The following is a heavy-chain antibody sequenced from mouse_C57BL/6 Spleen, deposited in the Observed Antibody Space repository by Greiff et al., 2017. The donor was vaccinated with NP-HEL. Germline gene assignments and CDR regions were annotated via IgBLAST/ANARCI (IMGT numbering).Heavy chain of an antibody. V-gene: IGHV1-82*01. CDR1: GYAFSSSW. CDR2: IYPGDGDT. D-gene: IGHD2-1*01. CDR3: AREIYYGNYAMDY. J-gene: IGHJ4*01. Sequence: VQRVESGPELVKPGASVKISCKASGYAFSSSWMNWVKQRPGKGLEWIGRIYPGDGDTNYNGKFKGKATLTADKSSSTAYMQLSSLTSEDSAVYFCAREIYYGNYAMDYWGQGTSVTVSS.